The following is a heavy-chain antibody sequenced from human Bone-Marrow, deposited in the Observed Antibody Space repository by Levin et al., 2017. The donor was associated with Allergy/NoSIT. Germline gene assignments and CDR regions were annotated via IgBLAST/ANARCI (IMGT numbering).Heavy chain of an antibody. J-gene: IGHJ4*02. Sequence: PGESLKISCAASGFKFSSFWMSWVRQAPGKGLEWVANINQRGSERHYVDSVKGRFTISRDNGRDEVYLSLKSLRGEDTAVYFCAKIGPSYYYDSGTYYLDYWGQGTPVTVSS. CDR3: AKIGPSYYYDSGTYYLDY. CDR1: GFKFSSFW. D-gene: IGHD3-10*01. V-gene: IGHV3-7*01. CDR2: INQRGSER.